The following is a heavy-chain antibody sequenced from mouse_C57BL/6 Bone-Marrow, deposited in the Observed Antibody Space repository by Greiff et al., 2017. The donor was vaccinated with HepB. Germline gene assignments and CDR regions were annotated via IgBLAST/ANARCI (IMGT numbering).Heavy chain of an antibody. Sequence: QVQLQQPGAELVMPGASVKLSCKASGYTFTSYWMHWVKQRPGQGLEWIGEIDPSDSYTNYNQKFKGKSTLTVDKSSSTAYMQLSSLTSEDSAVYYCAIDYGSSFYYFDYWGQGTTLTVSS. V-gene: IGHV1-69*01. D-gene: IGHD1-1*01. CDR1: GYTFTSYW. CDR3: AIDYGSSFYYFDY. J-gene: IGHJ2*01. CDR2: IDPSDSYT.